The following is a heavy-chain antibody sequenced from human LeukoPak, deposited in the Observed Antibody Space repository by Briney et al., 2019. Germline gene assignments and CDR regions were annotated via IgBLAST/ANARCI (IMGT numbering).Heavy chain of an antibody. V-gene: IGHV3-30-3*01. CDR1: GFTFSSYA. Sequence: GRSLRLSCAASGFTFSSYAMHWVRQAPGKGLEWVAVISYDGSNKYYADSVKGRFTISRDNSKNTLYLQMNSLRAEDTAVYYCARLGYGVPYWGQGTLVTVSS. CDR3: ARLGYGVPY. J-gene: IGHJ4*02. D-gene: IGHD4-17*01. CDR2: ISYDGSNK.